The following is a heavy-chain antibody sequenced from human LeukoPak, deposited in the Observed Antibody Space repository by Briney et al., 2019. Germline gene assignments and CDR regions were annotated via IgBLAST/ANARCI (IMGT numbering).Heavy chain of an antibody. J-gene: IGHJ4*02. Sequence: PSQPLSLTCTVSGGSISSASYYWSWIRQPAGKGLEWIGRIYSSGSTNYNPSLKSRVTISVDTSKNQFSLKLSSVTAADTAVYYCAMRERLAAAFDYWGQGTLVTVSS. CDR3: AMRERLAAAFDY. D-gene: IGHD6-13*01. CDR1: GGSISSASYY. V-gene: IGHV4-61*02. CDR2: IYSSGST.